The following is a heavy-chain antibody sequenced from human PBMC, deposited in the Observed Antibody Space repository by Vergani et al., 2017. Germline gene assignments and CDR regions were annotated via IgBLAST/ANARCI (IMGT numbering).Heavy chain of an antibody. Sequence: QVQLQESGPGLVKPSETLSLTCTVSGGSISSYYWSWIRQPAGKGLGWIGRIYTSGSTNYNPSLKSRVTMSVDTSKNQFSLKLSSVTAADTAVYYCARVHCSGGSCYSGGSMDVWGQGTTVTVSS. CDR1: GGSISSYY. CDR3: ARVHCSGGSCYSGGSMDV. J-gene: IGHJ6*02. V-gene: IGHV4-4*07. CDR2: IYTSGST. D-gene: IGHD2-15*01.